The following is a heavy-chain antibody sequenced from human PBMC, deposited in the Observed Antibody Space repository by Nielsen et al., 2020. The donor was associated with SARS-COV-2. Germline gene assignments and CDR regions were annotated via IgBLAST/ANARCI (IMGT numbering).Heavy chain of an antibody. Sequence: SETLSLTCTVSGGSISSGGYYWSWNRHHPGKGLEWIGYIYFSGRTCYNPSLKSRVTISVDTSKNQFSLSLRSVTAADTAVYYCARESSGYDHYNYGMDVWGQGTTVTVSS. CDR3: ARESSGYDHYNYGMDV. J-gene: IGHJ6*02. D-gene: IGHD5-12*01. CDR2: IYFSGRT. CDR1: GGSISSGGYY. V-gene: IGHV4-31*03.